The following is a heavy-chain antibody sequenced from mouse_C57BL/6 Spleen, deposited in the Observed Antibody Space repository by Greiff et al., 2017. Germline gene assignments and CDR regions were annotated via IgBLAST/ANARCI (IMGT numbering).Heavy chain of an antibody. J-gene: IGHJ2*01. CDR1: GYTFPDYE. V-gene: IGHV1-15*01. D-gene: IGHD1-1*01. Sequence: QVQLKESGAELVRPGASVTLSCKASGYTFPDYEMHWVKQTPVHGLEWIGAIDPETGGTAYNQKFKGKAILTADKSSSTAYMELRSLTSEDSAVYYCTRWGYYGSSYVDYWGQGTTLTVSS. CDR3: TRWGYYGSSYVDY. CDR2: IDPETGGT.